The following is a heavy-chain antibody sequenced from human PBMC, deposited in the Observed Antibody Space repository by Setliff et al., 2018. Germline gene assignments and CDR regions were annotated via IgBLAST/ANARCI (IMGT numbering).Heavy chain of an antibody. Sequence: SETLSLTCTVSGGSISSSSYYWGWIHQPPGKGLEWIGSIYYSGSTYYNPSLKSRVTISVDTSKNQFSLKLSSVTAADTAVYYCARDPLGEIAVAGHDAFDIWGQGTMVTVSS. J-gene: IGHJ3*02. V-gene: IGHV4-39*07. CDR1: GGSISSSSYY. CDR2: IYYSGST. CDR3: ARDPLGEIAVAGHDAFDI. D-gene: IGHD6-19*01.